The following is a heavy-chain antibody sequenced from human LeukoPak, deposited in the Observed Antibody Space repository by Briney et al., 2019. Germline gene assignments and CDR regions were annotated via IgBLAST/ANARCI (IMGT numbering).Heavy chain of an antibody. CDR1: GYTFTSYA. Sequence: ASVKVSCKASGYTFTSYAMNWVRQAPGEGLEWMGWINTNTGNPTYAQGFTGRFVFSLDTSVNTAYLQISSLKAEDTAVYYCYLGQRYSDYWGQGTLVTVSS. J-gene: IGHJ4*02. CDR3: YLGQRYSDY. V-gene: IGHV7-4-1*02. D-gene: IGHD3/OR15-3a*01. CDR2: INTNTGNP.